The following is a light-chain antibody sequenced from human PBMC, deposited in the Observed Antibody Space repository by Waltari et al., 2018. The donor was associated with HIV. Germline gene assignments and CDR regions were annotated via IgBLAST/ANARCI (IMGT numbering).Light chain of an antibody. Sequence: DTQLTQSPSFLSASVGDRVTITCRASQDIRTYVAWYQQKPGKAPNLLFYPASTLESGVPSRFSGSGSGTEFTLTISSLQPEDLATYYCQQLNSYPLSFGPGTKVNV. CDR1: QDIRTY. J-gene: IGKJ3*01. CDR3: QQLNSYPLS. CDR2: PAS. V-gene: IGKV1-9*01.